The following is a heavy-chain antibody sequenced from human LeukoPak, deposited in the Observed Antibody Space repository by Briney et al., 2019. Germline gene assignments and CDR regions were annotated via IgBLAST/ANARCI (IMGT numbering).Heavy chain of an antibody. Sequence: SETLSLTCAVYGGSFSGYYWSWIRQPPGKGLEWIGEINHSGSTNYNPSLKSRVTISVDTSKNQFSLKLSSVTAADTAVYYCARASSTSCYRGYCYYYYYMDVWGKGTTVTVSS. J-gene: IGHJ6*03. CDR1: GGSFSGYY. D-gene: IGHD2-2*02. CDR2: INHSGST. V-gene: IGHV4-34*01. CDR3: ARASSTSCYRGYCYYYYYMDV.